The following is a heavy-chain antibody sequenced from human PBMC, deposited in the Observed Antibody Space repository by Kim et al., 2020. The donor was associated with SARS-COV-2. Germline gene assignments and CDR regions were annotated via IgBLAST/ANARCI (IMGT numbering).Heavy chain of an antibody. Sequence: SETLSLTCAVSGGSISSGGYSWSWIRQPPGKGLEWIGYIYHSGSTYYNPSLKSRVTISVDRSKNQFSLKLSSVTAADSAVYYCARDYGVGANWFDPWGQGTLVTVSS. J-gene: IGHJ5*02. V-gene: IGHV4-30-2*01. CDR3: ARDYGVGANWFDP. CDR1: GGSISSGGYS. D-gene: IGHD4-17*01. CDR2: IYHSGST.